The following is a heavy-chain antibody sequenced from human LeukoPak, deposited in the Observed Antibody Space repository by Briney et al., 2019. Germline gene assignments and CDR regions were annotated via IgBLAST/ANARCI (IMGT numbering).Heavy chain of an antibody. D-gene: IGHD6-19*01. Sequence: GASVKVSCKASGYTFTSYYMHWVRQAPGQGLEWMGIINPSGGSTSYAQKFQGRVTMTTDTSTSTAYMELRSLRSDDTAVYYCARSRSLGWLVHFDYWGQGTLVTVSS. CDR2: INPSGGST. CDR3: ARSRSLGWLVHFDY. CDR1: GYTFTSYY. J-gene: IGHJ4*02. V-gene: IGHV1-46*01.